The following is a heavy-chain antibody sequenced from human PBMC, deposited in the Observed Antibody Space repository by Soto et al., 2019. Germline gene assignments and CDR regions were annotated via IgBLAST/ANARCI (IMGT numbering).Heavy chain of an antibody. CDR3: ARGVTMVRGVIVYYFDY. D-gene: IGHD3-10*01. J-gene: IGHJ4*02. V-gene: IGHV4-30-4*01. Sequence: ASEALFLTFTGSGGSISRGDYYGSWIRQPPGKGLEGIGYIYYSGSTYYNPSLKSRVTISVDTSKNQFSLKLSSVTAADTAVYYCARGVTMVRGVIVYYFDYWGQGTLVTVSS. CDR2: IYYSGST. CDR1: GGSISRGDYY.